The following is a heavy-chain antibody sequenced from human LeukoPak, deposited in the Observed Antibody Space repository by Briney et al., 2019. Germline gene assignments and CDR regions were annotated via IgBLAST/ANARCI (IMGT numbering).Heavy chain of an antibody. V-gene: IGHV3-21*01. Sequence: GGSLRVSCVASGFTLSQCSMSWVRQAPGKGLEWVSFVSGTSRDIYYTDSVKGRFTISRDNAKNSLYLQMNSLTAADTAIYFCARMTIESIGWYFDVWGRGTLVTVPS. CDR3: ARMTIESIGWYFDV. J-gene: IGHJ2*01. CDR1: GFTLSQCS. CDR2: VSGTSRDI. D-gene: IGHD3-16*02.